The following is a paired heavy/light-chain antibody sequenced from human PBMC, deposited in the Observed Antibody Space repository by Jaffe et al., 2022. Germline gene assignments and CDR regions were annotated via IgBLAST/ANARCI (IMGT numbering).Heavy chain of an antibody. CDR1: GFTFSSYE. Sequence: EVQLVESGGGLVQPGGSLRLSCAASGFTFSSYEMNWVRQAPGKGLEWVSYISSSGSTIYYADSVKGRFTISRDNAKNSLYLQMNSLRAEDTAVYYCARGAKKGIITMVRGVRGNPGYFDYWGQGTLVTVSS. V-gene: IGHV3-48*03. CDR2: ISSSGSTI. CDR3: ARGAKKGIITMVRGVRGNPGYFDY. J-gene: IGHJ4*02. D-gene: IGHD3-10*01.
Light chain of an antibody. CDR3: QQRSNWGVGTLT. V-gene: IGKV3-11*01. CDR2: DAS. Sequence: EIVLTQSPATLSLSPGERATLSCRASQSVSSYLAWYQQKPGQAPRLLIYDASNRATGIPARFSGSGSGTDFTLTISSLEPEDFAVYYCQQRSNWGVGTLTFGGGTKVEIK. J-gene: IGKJ4*01. CDR1: QSVSSY.